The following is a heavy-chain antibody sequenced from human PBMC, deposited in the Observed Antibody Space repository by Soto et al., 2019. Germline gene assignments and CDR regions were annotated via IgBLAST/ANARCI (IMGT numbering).Heavy chain of an antibody. J-gene: IGHJ4*02. CDR1: GGSISSGDYY. D-gene: IGHD2-2*01. Sequence: PSETLSLTCTVSGGSISSGDYYWSWIRQHPGKDLEWIGYIYYNGNTYSTPSLKSRATISLDTSKNQFFLKLNSVTAADTAVYYCARDVGSSHGPGHPHYFDYWGQGTLVTV. CDR3: ARDVGSSHGPGHPHYFDY. V-gene: IGHV4-31*03. CDR2: IYYNGNT.